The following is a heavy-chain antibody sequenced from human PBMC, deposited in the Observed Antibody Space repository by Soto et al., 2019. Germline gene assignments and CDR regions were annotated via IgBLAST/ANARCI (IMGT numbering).Heavy chain of an antibody. CDR2: IVASGGRT. V-gene: IGHV3-23*01. Sequence: GGSLALSCAASGFTFGNYAMCWVRQAPGKGLEWVSGIVASGGRTFYADSAKGRFTISRDNSRSTLYLQMNSLRADDTAVYYCVKDLVVLSAIFDSWGRGTMVTVSS. J-gene: IGHJ4*02. CDR3: VKDLVVLSAIFDS. D-gene: IGHD2-21*02. CDR1: GFTFGNYA.